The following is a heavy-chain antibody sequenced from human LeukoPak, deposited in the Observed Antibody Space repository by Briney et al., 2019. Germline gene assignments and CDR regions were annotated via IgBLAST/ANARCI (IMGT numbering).Heavy chain of an antibody. J-gene: IGHJ4*02. CDR1: GFSFGTYV. CDR3: ARAVGPFDY. D-gene: IGHD3-16*01. V-gene: IGHV3-33*01. CDR2: IWYDGSNK. Sequence: GGSLRLSCAASGFSFGTYVMHWVRQAPGKGLDWVAVIWYDGSNKYYADSVKGRFTISRDNSRNTLYLQMDSLRAEDTAVYYCARAVGPFDYWGQGILVTVSS.